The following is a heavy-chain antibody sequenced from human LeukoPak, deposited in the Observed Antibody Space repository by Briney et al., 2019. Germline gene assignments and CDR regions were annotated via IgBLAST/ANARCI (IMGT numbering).Heavy chain of an antibody. CDR2: IYYSGST. D-gene: IGHD6-13*01. CDR1: GGSISSSSYY. CDR3: ARHTRWYSSRGYYYYGMDV. V-gene: IGHV4-39*01. J-gene: IGHJ6*02. Sequence: SETLSLTCTVSGGSISSSSYYWGWIRQPPGTGLEWLGSIYYSGSTYYNPSLKSRVTISVDTSKNQFSLKLSSVTAADTAVYYCARHTRWYSSRGYYYYGMDVWGQGTTVTVSS.